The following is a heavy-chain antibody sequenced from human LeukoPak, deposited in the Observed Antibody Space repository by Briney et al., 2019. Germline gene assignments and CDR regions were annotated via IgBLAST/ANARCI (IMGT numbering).Heavy chain of an antibody. CDR2: INSNCCAT. CDR3: ARVAEAGAFDI. Sequence: GASVKASCKASGYTFTGYYMHWVRQAPGQGLEWMGWINSNCCATTDTQKFPGRVTKTRDTSISTAYMELSRLRSDDTAVYDCARVAEAGAFDIWGQGTMVTVSS. J-gene: IGHJ3*02. V-gene: IGHV1-2*02. CDR1: GYTFTGYY. D-gene: IGHD6-13*01.